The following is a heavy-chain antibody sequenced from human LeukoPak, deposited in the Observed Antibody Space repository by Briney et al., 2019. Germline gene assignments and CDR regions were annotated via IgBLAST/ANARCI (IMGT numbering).Heavy chain of an antibody. D-gene: IGHD1-1*01. J-gene: IGHJ4*02. Sequence: ASVKVSCKASGYRFTGYYMHWVRQAPGQGLEWMGWINTNTGNPTYAQGFTGRFVFSLDTSVSTAYLQISSLKPEDTAVYYCARDWGGWNQAYWGQGTLVTVSS. CDR1: GYRFTGYY. CDR3: ARDWGGWNQAY. V-gene: IGHV7-4-1*02. CDR2: INTNTGNP.